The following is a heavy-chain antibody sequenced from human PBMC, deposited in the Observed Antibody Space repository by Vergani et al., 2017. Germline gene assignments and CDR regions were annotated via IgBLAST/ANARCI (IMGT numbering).Heavy chain of an antibody. J-gene: IGHJ5*02. CDR1: GGSISSYY. D-gene: IGHD4-11*01. CDR2: IYYSGCT. CDR3: AGGATVLANWFDP. V-gene: IGHV4-59*01. Sequence: QVQLQESGPGLVKPSETLSLTCTVSGGSISSYYWSWIWQPPGKGLEWIGYIYYSGCTNYNPSLKSRVTISVDTSKNQFSLKLSSVTAAATAVYYCAGGATVLANWFDPWGQGTLVTVSS.